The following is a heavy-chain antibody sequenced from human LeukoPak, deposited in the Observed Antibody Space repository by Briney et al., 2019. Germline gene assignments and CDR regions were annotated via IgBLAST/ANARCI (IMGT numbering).Heavy chain of an antibody. CDR1: EFTVSSNC. J-gene: IGHJ5*02. CDR3: ARDRDYYGSGSYEWFDP. CDR2: IYSGGTT. Sequence: GGSLRLSCAASEFTVSSNCMSWVRQAPGKGLEWVSTIYSGGTTYYSDSVKGRFTISRDNSKNMLYLQMNSLRAEDTAVYYCARDRDYYGSGSYEWFDPWGQGTLVTVSS. V-gene: IGHV3-66*01. D-gene: IGHD3-10*01.